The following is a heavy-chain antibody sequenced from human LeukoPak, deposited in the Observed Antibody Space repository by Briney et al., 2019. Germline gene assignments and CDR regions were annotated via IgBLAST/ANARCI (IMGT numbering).Heavy chain of an antibody. D-gene: IGHD4-23*01. J-gene: IGHJ3*02. CDR3: ATLTGGDDAFDI. CDR1: GGSISSYY. CDR2: IFYTGST. Sequence: SETLSLTCTVSGGSISSYYWSWIRQPPGKGLEWIGYIFYTGSTNYNPSLKTRVTISVLTSKNRFSLKLSSVTAADTAVYYCATLTGGDDAFDIWGQGTMVTVSS. V-gene: IGHV4-59*01.